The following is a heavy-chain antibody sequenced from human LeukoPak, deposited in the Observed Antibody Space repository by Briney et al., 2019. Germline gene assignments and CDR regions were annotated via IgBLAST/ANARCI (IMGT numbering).Heavy chain of an antibody. CDR1: GYTFTSYY. D-gene: IGHD5-18*01. Sequence: GASVKVSCKASGYTFTSYYMHWLRQAPGQGLEWMGIINPSGGSTSYARKFQGRVTMTRDTSTSTVYMELSSLRSEDTAVYYCARDQLGSYGLGYWGQGTLVTVSS. CDR2: INPSGGST. CDR3: ARDQLGSYGLGY. V-gene: IGHV1-46*01. J-gene: IGHJ4*02.